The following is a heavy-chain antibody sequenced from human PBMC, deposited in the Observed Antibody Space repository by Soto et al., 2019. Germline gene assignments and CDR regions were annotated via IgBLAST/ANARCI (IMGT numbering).Heavy chain of an antibody. CDR3: ARDDYDILTGYYKGLDY. J-gene: IGHJ4*02. V-gene: IGHV4-31*03. CDR1: GGSISSGGYY. Sequence: TLSLTCTVSGGSISSGGYYWSWIRQHPGKGLEWIGYIYYSGSTYYNPSLKSRVTISVDTSKNQFSLKLSSVTAADTAVYYCARDDYDILTGYYKGLDYWGQGTLVTVSS. CDR2: IYYSGST. D-gene: IGHD3-9*01.